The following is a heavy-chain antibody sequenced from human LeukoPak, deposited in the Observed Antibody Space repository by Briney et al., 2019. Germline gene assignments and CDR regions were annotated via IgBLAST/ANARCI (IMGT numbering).Heavy chain of an antibody. CDR3: ARVGTGSRYYYYYMDV. Sequence: SETLSLTCTVSGGSISSYYWSWIRQPPGKGLELIGYIYYSGSTNYNPSLKSRVTISVDTSKNQFSLKLSSVTAADTAVYYCARVGTGSRYYYYYMDVWGKGTTITVS. D-gene: IGHD3-10*01. CDR1: GGSISSYY. J-gene: IGHJ6*03. V-gene: IGHV4-59*01. CDR2: IYYSGST.